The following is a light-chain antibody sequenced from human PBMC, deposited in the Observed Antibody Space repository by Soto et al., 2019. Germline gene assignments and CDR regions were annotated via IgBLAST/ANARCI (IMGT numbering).Light chain of an antibody. V-gene: IGKV2-28*01. Sequence: EIVMTQSPPSLSVIPGEPASLSCRSSQSVLHPNANTSLDWYLQKPGQSPQLLTSLGFYRASGVSGMFSGSAAGADFILKISRVEAEDVVVYYCMQDQQPPTFGQGTKLEIE. J-gene: IGKJ1*01. CDR1: QSVLHPNANTS. CDR2: LGF. CDR3: MQDQQPPT.